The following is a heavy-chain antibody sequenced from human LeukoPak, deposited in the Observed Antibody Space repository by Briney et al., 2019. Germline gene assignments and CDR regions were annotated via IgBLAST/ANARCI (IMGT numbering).Heavy chain of an antibody. CDR2: INPNSGGT. CDR3: AREGQHYYDSSGYYSFDY. V-gene: IGHV1-2*02. D-gene: IGHD3-22*01. J-gene: IGHJ4*02. CDR1: GYTFTGYY. Sequence: ASVKVSCKASGYTFTGYYMHWVRQAPGQGLEWMGWINPNSGGTNYAQKFQGRVTMTRDTSISTAYMELSRLRSDDTAVCYCAREGQHYYDSSGYYSFDYWGQGTLVTVSS.